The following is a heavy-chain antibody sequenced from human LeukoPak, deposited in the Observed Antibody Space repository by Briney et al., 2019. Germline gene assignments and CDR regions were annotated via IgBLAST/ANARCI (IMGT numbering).Heavy chain of an antibody. J-gene: IGHJ4*02. Sequence: AGGSLRLSCAASGFTFSSYAMHWVRQAPGKGLEWVAFIHYDGGNNYYADSVKGRFTISRDNSKNTLYLQINTLRDDDTAVYYCAKDHGSRDWYYFDSWGQGTLVTVSS. V-gene: IGHV3-30*02. D-gene: IGHD6-19*01. CDR1: GFTFSSYA. CDR2: IHYDGGNN. CDR3: AKDHGSRDWYYFDS.